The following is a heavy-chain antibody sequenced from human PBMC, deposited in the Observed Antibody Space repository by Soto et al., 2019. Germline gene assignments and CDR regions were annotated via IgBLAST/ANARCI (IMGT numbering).Heavy chain of an antibody. V-gene: IGHV4-4*07. CDR3: ARESPDYDFWSGYSYYYYYGMDV. CDR1: GGSISSYY. J-gene: IGHJ6*02. D-gene: IGHD3-3*01. Sequence: ASETLSLTCTVSGGSISSYYWSWIRQPAGKGLEWIGRIYTSGSTNYNPSLKSRVTMSVDTSKNQFSLKLSSVTAADTAVYYCARESPDYDFWSGYSYYYYYGMDVWGQGTTVTVSS. CDR2: IYTSGST.